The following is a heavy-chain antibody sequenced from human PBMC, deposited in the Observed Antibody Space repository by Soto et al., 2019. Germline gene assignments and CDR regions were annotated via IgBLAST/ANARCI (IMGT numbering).Heavy chain of an antibody. CDR2: ISYDGSNK. J-gene: IGHJ4*02. Sequence: GGSLRLSCAASGFTFSSYAMHWVRQAPGKGLEWVAVISYDGSNKYYADSVKGRFTISRDNSKNTLYLQMNSLRAEDTAVYYCARDYARLRITMIDYWGQGTLVTVSS. CDR1: GFTFSSYA. CDR3: ARDYARLRITMIDY. V-gene: IGHV3-30-3*01. D-gene: IGHD3-22*01.